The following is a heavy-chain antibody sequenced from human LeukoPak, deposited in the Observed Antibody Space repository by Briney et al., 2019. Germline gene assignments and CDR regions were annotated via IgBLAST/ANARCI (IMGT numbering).Heavy chain of an antibody. CDR3: ARDSTVTTFRGCVDP. CDR2: INPSGGST. D-gene: IGHD4-17*01. CDR1: GYTFTNYY. V-gene: IGHV1-46*01. J-gene: IGHJ5*02. Sequence: ASVNVSCKASGYTFTNYYVHWVRHAPGQGLEWMGVINPSGGSTNYAQKFQGRVTMTRDTSTSTVYMELSSLRSEDTAVYYCARDSTVTTFRGCVDPWGQGTLVTVSS.